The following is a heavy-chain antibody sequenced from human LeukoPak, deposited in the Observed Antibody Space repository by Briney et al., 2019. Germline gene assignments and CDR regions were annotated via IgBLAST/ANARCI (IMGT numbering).Heavy chain of an antibody. CDR2: INHSGST. J-gene: IGHJ4*02. D-gene: IGHD3-3*01. CDR1: GGSFSGYY. Sequence: SETLSLTCAVYGGSFSGYYWSWIRQPPGKGLEWIGEINHSGSTNYNPSLKSRVAISVDTSKNQFSLKLSSVTAADTAVYYCASFGVVTQGSWGQGTLVTVSS. V-gene: IGHV4-34*01. CDR3: ASFGVVTQGS.